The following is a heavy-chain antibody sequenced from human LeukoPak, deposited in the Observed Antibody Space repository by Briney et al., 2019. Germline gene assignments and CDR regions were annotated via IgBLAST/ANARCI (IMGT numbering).Heavy chain of an antibody. CDR2: MTPNSGNT. V-gene: IGHV1-8*01. Sequence: GASVRVSYKASGYTFTIYDINWVRQAAGQGREWIGWMTPNSGNTGYAQNFQGRVTMTRNTSISTAYMELSSLRSEDTAVYYCARGTLVRENGNWGQGTLVTISS. CDR3: ARGTLVRENGN. D-gene: IGHD2-2*01. J-gene: IGHJ4*02. CDR1: GYTFTIYD.